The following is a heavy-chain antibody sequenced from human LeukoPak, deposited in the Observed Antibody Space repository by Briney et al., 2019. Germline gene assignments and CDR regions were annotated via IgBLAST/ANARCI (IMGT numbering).Heavy chain of an antibody. J-gene: IGHJ6*02. Sequence: PSETLSLTCAVYGGSFSGYYWNWIRQPPGKGLEWIGEINHSGSTNYNPSLKSRVTISVDTSKNQFSLKLSSVTAADTAVYYCARGPTFPAPYCSSTSCHDYYYGMDVWGQGTTVTVSS. CDR3: ARGPTFPAPYCSSTSCHDYYYGMDV. CDR2: INHSGST. V-gene: IGHV4-34*01. D-gene: IGHD2-2*01. CDR1: GGSFSGYY.